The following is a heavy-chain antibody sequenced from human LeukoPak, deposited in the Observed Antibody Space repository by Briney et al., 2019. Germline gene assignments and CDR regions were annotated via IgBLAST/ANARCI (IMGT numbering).Heavy chain of an antibody. D-gene: IGHD1-26*01. CDR2: ITGGGSTI. CDR3: ARLGVVGARDYYMDV. J-gene: IGHJ6*03. V-gene: IGHV3-48*04. Sequence: GGTLRLSCAASGFIFSSYGMSWVRQAPGKGLEWVSYITGGGSTIYYADSVKGRFTISRGNAKNSLYLQMNSLRAEDTAVYYCARLGVVGARDYYMDVWGKGTTVTVSS. CDR1: GFIFSSYG.